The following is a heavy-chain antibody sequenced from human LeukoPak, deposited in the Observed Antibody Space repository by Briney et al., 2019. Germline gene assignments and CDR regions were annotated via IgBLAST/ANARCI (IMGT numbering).Heavy chain of an antibody. J-gene: IGHJ6*02. Sequence: GASVTVSCMVSGYTLTELSMHWVRPAPGKGLEWVGGFDPEDGETIYAQKFQGRVTMTEDTSTDTAYMELSSLRSEDTAVYYCATPGTVIKEMGPYYYYYGMDVWGQGTTVTVSS. CDR1: GYTLTELS. D-gene: IGHD4-23*01. CDR3: ATPGTVIKEMGPYYYYYGMDV. V-gene: IGHV1-24*01. CDR2: FDPEDGET.